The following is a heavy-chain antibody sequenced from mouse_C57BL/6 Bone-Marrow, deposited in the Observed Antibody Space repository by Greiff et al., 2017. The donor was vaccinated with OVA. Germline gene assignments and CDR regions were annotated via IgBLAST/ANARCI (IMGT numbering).Heavy chain of an antibody. V-gene: IGHV14-4*01. Sequence: VHVKQSGAELVRPGASVKLSCTASGFNIKDDYMHWVKQRPEQGLEWIGWIDPENGDTEYASKFQGKATITADTSSNTAYLQLSSLTSEDTAVYYCTARPFDYWGQGTTLTVSS. CDR3: TARPFDY. CDR1: GFNIKDDY. CDR2: IDPENGDT. J-gene: IGHJ2*01.